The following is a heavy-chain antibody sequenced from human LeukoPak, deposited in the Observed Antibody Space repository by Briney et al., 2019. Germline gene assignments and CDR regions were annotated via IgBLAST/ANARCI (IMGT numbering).Heavy chain of an antibody. CDR3: ARVGLDRRGYSGYEAFDY. CDR1: GFTFSSYE. CDR2: ISSSGSTI. J-gene: IGHJ4*02. Sequence: PGGSLRLSCAASGFTFSSYEMNWVRQAPGKGLEWVSYISSSGSTIYYADAVKGRFTISRDNAKNSLYLQINSLRAEDTAVYYCARVGLDRRGYSGYEAFDYWGQGTLVTVSS. D-gene: IGHD5-12*01. V-gene: IGHV3-48*03.